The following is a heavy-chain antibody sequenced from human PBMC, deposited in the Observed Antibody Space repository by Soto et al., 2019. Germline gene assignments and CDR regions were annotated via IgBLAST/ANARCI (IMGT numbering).Heavy chain of an antibody. V-gene: IGHV3-30*18. J-gene: IGHJ4*02. CDR3: AKSVYNWNDGFFDY. D-gene: IGHD1-1*01. Sequence: LRLSCAASGFTFSTYGMHWVRQAPGKGLEWVAVISYDGNNKYYADSVKGRFTISRDNSKNTLYLQMSSLRAEDTAVYYCAKSVYNWNDGFFDYWGQGTLVTVSS. CDR2: ISYDGNNK. CDR1: GFTFSTYG.